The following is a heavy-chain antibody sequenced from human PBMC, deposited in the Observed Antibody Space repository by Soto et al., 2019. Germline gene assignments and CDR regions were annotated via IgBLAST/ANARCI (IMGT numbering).Heavy chain of an antibody. Sequence: QLQLQESGPGLVKPSETLSLTCTVSGGSISSSSYYWGWIRQPPGKGLEWIGSIYYSGSTYYNPSLKSRVTISVDTSKNQFSLKLSSVTAADTAVYYCARLAPHYYGSGVIDYWGQGTLVTVSS. CDR2: IYYSGST. J-gene: IGHJ4*02. CDR1: GGSISSSSYY. CDR3: ARLAPHYYGSGVIDY. D-gene: IGHD3-10*01. V-gene: IGHV4-39*01.